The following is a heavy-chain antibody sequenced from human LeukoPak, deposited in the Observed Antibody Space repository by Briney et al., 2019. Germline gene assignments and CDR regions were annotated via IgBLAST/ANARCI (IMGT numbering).Heavy chain of an antibody. CDR2: IYHSGST. V-gene: IGHV4-38-2*02. CDR1: GYSISSGYY. CDR3: ARVRAAAGTAPHFDY. J-gene: IGHJ4*02. D-gene: IGHD6-13*01. Sequence: PSETLSLTCTVSGYSISSGYYWGWIRQPPGKGLEWIGSIYHSGSTYYNPSLKSRVTISVDTSKNQFSLKLSSVTAADTAVYYCARVRAAAGTAPHFDYWGQGTLVTVSS.